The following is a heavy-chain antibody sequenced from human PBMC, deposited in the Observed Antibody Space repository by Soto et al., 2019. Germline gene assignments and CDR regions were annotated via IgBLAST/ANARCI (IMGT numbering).Heavy chain of an antibody. CDR3: ARDRNAYIWGNRDAFDI. CDR1: GFTFSSYW. J-gene: IGHJ3*02. Sequence: GGSLRLSCAASGFTFSSYWMHWVRQAPGKGLVWVSRINSDGSSTSYADSVKGRFTISRDNAKNTLYLQMNSLRAEDTAVYYCARDRNAYIWGNRDAFDIWGQGTMVTV. V-gene: IGHV3-74*01. CDR2: INSDGSST. D-gene: IGHD3-16*01.